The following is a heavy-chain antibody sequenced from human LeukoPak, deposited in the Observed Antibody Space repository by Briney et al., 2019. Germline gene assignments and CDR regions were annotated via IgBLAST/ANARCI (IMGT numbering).Heavy chain of an antibody. J-gene: IGHJ4*02. CDR1: GYTFTGYY. CDR2: INPNSGGT. Sequence: ASVKVSCKASGYTFTGYYMHWVRQAPGQGLEWMGWINPNSGGTNYAQKCQGRVTMTRDTSISTAYMELSRLRSDDTAVYYCARGSARGGASDYWGQGTLVTVSS. V-gene: IGHV1-2*02. D-gene: IGHD1-26*01. CDR3: ARGSARGGASDY.